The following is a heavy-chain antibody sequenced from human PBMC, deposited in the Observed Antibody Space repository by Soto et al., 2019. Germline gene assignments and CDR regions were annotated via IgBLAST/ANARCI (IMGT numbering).Heavy chain of an antibody. J-gene: IGHJ6*02. CDR3: AREVKPMARVYYYYGMDV. D-gene: IGHD3-10*01. CDR1: GYTFTSYY. V-gene: IGHV1-2*04. Sequence: ASVKVSCKASGYTFTSYYVHWVRQAPGQGLEWMGWINPNSGGTNYAQKFQGWVTMTRDTSISTAYMELSRLRSDDTAVYYCAREVKPMARVYYYYGMDVWGQGTTVTAP. CDR2: INPNSGGT.